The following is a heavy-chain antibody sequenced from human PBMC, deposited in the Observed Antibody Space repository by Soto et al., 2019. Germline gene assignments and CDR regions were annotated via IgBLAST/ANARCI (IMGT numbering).Heavy chain of an antibody. CDR3: VKDRGRDRGYSGYDHYYYYYGMDV. D-gene: IGHD5-12*01. J-gene: IGHJ6*02. V-gene: IGHV3-64D*08. CDR2: ISSNGGST. Sequence: GGSLRLSCSASGFTFSSYAMHWVRQAPGKGLEYVSAISSNGGSTYYADSVKGRFTISRDNSKNTLYLQMSSLRAEDTAVYYCVKDRGRDRGYSGYDHYYYYYGMDVWGQGTTVTVSS. CDR1: GFTFSSYA.